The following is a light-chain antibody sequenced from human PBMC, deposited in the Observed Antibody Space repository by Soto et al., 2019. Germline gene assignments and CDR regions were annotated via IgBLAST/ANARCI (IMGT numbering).Light chain of an antibody. V-gene: IGKV1-8*01. CDR3: QQYYSYPRT. Sequence: AIRMTQSPSSLSASTGDRVTITCRASQGISSYLAWYQQKPGKAPKLLIYAASTLQSGVPSRFSGSGSGTEFTLTISCLQSEDFVTYYCQQYYSYPRTFGQGTKV. J-gene: IGKJ1*01. CDR2: AAS. CDR1: QGISSY.